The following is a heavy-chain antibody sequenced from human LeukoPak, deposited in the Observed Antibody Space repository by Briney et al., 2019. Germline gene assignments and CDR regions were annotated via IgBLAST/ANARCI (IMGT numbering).Heavy chain of an antibody. V-gene: IGHV3-7*03. CDR3: ARNNGMDV. CDR2: VNRDGSET. Sequence: GSLRLSCVVLGFTFKRFWMNWVRQVPGRGPEGVANVNRDGSETYYLDSVKGRFTISKDNAKNSLYLQMNSLRAEDTALYHCARNNGMDVWGQGPTVIVSS. J-gene: IGHJ6*02. CDR1: GFTFKRFW.